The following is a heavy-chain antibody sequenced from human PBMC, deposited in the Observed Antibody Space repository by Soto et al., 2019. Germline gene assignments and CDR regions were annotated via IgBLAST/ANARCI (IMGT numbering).Heavy chain of an antibody. V-gene: IGHV4-34*01. CDR3: ASNGRGEVRGGISDNWFDP. CDR1: GGSFSGYY. Sequence: QVQLQQWGAGLLKPSETLSLTCAVYGGSFSGYYWSWIRQPPGKGLEWIGEINHSGSTNYNPSLKHRVTIAVATSKNPFSLKLSSVTAAATAVYYCASNGRGEVRGGISDNWFDPWGQGTLVTVSS. D-gene: IGHD3-10*01. CDR2: INHSGST. J-gene: IGHJ5*02.